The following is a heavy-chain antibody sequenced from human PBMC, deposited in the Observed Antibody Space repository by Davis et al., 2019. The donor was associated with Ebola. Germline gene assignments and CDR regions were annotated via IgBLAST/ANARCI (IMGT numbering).Heavy chain of an antibody. V-gene: IGHV4-4*02. CDR1: GGSISSSNW. Sequence: MPSETLSLTCAVSGGSISSSNWWRWVRQPPGKGLEWIGEIYHSGSTNYNPSLKSRVTISVDKSKNQFSLKLSSVTAADTAVYYCARGGSNIVVVPAINWFDPWGQGTLVTVSS. D-gene: IGHD2-2*01. J-gene: IGHJ5*02. CDR3: ARGGSNIVVVPAINWFDP. CDR2: IYHSGST.